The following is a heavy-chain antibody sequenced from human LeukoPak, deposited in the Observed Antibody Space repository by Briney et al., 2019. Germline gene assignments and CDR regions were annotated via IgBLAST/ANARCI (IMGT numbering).Heavy chain of an antibody. CDR1: GGSISSYY. CDR2: IYYSGST. CDR3: AREAPIFGVVPAKYYFDY. V-gene: IGHV4-59*01. D-gene: IGHD3-3*02. Sequence: SETLSLTCTVSGGSISSYYWSWIRQPPGKGLEWIGYIYYSGSTNYNPSLKSRVTISVDTSKNQFSLKLSSVTAADTAVYYCAREAPIFGVVPAKYYFDYWGQGTLVTVSS. J-gene: IGHJ4*02.